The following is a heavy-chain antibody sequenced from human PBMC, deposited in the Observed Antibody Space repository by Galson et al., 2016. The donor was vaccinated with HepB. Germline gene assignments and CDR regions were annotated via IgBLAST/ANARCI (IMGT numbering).Heavy chain of an antibody. V-gene: IGHV3-21*01. CDR3: AIAPRAFWSGSAIEF. D-gene: IGHD3-3*01. CDR2: ISSTGSFI. Sequence: SLRLSCAASGFTFSGYSMSWVRQALGKGLEWVSSISSTGSFIYFADSVKGRFTISRDDAQNPLLLQMNSLRGEDTAVYYCAIAPRAFWSGSAIEFWGQGSLVTVSS. CDR1: GFTFSGYS. J-gene: IGHJ4*02.